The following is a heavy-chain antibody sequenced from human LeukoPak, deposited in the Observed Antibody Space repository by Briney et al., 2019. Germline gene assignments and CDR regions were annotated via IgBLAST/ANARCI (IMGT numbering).Heavy chain of an antibody. D-gene: IGHD6-19*01. CDR3: ALLAVASDFDY. J-gene: IGHJ4*02. CDR2: IGSSGTTI. Sequence: GGSLRLSCAVSGFPFSVYEMNWVRQAPGKGLEWVSNIGSSGTTIYYADSVRGRFSISRDNAKSSLYLQMSSLRVEDTAVYYCALLAVASDFDYWGQGALVTVSS. CDR1: GFPFSVYE. V-gene: IGHV3-48*03.